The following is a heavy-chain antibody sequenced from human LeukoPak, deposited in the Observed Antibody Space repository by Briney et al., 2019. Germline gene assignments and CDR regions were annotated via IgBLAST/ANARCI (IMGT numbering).Heavy chain of an antibody. CDR2: FDPEDGET. V-gene: IGHV1-24*01. CDR1: GYTLTELS. D-gene: IGHD3-22*01. Sequence: ASVKVSCKVSGYTLTELSMNWVRQAPGKGLEWMGGFDPEDGETIYAQKFQGRVTMTEDTSTDTAYMELSSLRSEETAVYYCARGDYYNNMRPFDPWGQGTLVTVSS. J-gene: IGHJ5*02. CDR3: ARGDYYNNMRPFDP.